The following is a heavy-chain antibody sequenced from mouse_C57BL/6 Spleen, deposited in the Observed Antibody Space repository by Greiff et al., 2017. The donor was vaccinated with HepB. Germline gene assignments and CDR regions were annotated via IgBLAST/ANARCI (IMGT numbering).Heavy chain of an antibody. CDR1: GFTFSDYG. D-gene: IGHD2-4*01. Sequence: EVQLVESGGGLVKPGGSLKLSCAASGFTFSDYGMHWVRQAPEKGLEWVAYISSGSSTIYYADTVKGRFTISRDNAKNTLYLHMTSLRSEDTAMYYFAKYYDYYFDMDYWGQGVSVTFA. V-gene: IGHV5-17*01. CDR3: AKYYDYYFDMDY. J-gene: IGHJ4*01. CDR2: ISSGSSTI.